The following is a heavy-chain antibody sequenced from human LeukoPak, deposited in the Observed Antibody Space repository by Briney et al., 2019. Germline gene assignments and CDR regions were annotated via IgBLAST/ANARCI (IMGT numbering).Heavy chain of an antibody. V-gene: IGHV3-48*03. CDR2: ISSSGSTI. CDR1: GFTFSSYE. D-gene: IGHD6-13*01. J-gene: IGHJ4*02. CDR3: ARGSSWYELGFY. Sequence: GGSLRLSCAASGFTFSSYEMNWVRQAPGKGLEWVSYISSSGSTIYYADSVKGRFTISRDNAKHSLYLQMNSLRAEDTAVYYCARGSSWYELGFYWGQGTLVTVSS.